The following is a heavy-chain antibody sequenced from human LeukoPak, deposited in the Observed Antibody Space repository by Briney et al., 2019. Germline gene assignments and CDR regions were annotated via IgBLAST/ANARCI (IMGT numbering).Heavy chain of an antibody. CDR1: GFNFSSYS. CDR2: ISRSSTHI. J-gene: IGHJ4*02. Sequence: GGSLRLSCAASGFNFSSYSMNWVRQAPGKGLEWVSTISRSSTHIYYADSLKGRFTISRDNAKNTLYLQMNSLRAEDTAVYYCARERVGLTGFDYWGQGTLVTVSS. D-gene: IGHD1-26*01. CDR3: ARERVGLTGFDY. V-gene: IGHV3-21*04.